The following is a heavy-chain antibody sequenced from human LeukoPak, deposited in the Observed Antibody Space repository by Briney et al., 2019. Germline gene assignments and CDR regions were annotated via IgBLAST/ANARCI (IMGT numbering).Heavy chain of an antibody. V-gene: IGHV4-61*01. Sequence: SETLSLTCTVSGGSFTSNNYYWSWIRQPPGKGLEYIGYVHYSGSTNQNPSLKSRVTVSVDTSKNQFSLRLSSVTAADTAVYYCARGYYDSGSYRENWGQGTLVTVSS. CDR2: VHYSGST. D-gene: IGHD3-10*01. CDR1: GGSFTSNNYY. J-gene: IGHJ4*02. CDR3: ARGYYDSGSYREN.